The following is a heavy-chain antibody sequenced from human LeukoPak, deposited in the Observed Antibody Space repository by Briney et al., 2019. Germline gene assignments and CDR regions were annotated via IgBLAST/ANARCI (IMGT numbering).Heavy chain of an antibody. D-gene: IGHD1-26*01. Sequence: GGSLRLSCAASGFTFSSYGMHWVRQAPGKGLEWVAVIWYDGSNKYYADSVKGRFTISRDNSKNTLYLQMNSLRAEDTAVYYCARGVLLLNFDYWGQGTLVTVSS. V-gene: IGHV3-33*01. J-gene: IGHJ4*02. CDR1: GFTFSSYG. CDR3: ARGVLLLNFDY. CDR2: IWYDGSNK.